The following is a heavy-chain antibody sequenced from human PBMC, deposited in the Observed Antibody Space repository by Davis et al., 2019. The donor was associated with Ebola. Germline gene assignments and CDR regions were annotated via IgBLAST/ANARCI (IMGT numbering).Heavy chain of an antibody. CDR2: ISAYNGNT. V-gene: IGHV1-18*01. CDR3: ARGPSVVLRYFDWNNRLDV. J-gene: IGHJ6*02. Sequence: SVTVSRQASLCTFSRYGISWVRQAPGQGLAWMGWISAYNGNTNYAQKLQGRVTMTTDTSTSTAYMELRSLRSDDTAVYYCARGPSVVLRYFDWNNRLDVWGQGTTVTVSS. CDR1: LCTFSRYG. D-gene: IGHD3-9*01.